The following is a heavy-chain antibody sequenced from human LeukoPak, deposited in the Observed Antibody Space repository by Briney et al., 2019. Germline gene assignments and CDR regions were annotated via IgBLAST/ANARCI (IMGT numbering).Heavy chain of an antibody. CDR3: AKDQGSSGSYSL. CDR2: ISYDGSNK. J-gene: IGHJ4*02. D-gene: IGHD1-26*01. V-gene: IGHV3-30-3*01. CDR1: GFTFSSYA. Sequence: QPGGSLRLSCAASGFTFSSYAMHWVRQAPGKGLEWVAVISYDGSNKYYADSVKGRFTISRDNSKNTLYLQMNSLRAEDTAVYYCAKDQGSSGSYSLWGQGTLVTVSS.